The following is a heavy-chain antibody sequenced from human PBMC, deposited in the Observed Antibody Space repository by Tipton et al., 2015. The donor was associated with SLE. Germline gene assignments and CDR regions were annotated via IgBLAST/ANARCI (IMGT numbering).Heavy chain of an antibody. CDR3: ARMTYGDYVGWYFDL. J-gene: IGHJ2*01. D-gene: IGHD4-17*01. V-gene: IGHV4-59*01. CDR1: GGSISSYY. Sequence: TLSLTCTVSGGSISSYYWSWIRQPPGKGLEWIGYIYYSGSTNYNPSLKSRVTISVDTSKNQFSLKLSSVTAADTAVYYCARMTYGDYVGWYFDLWGRGTLVTVSS. CDR2: IYYSGST.